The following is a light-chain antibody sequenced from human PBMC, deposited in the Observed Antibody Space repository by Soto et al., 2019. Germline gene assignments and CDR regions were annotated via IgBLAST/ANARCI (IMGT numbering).Light chain of an antibody. CDR2: DAS. CDR3: QQYNSYSQT. CDR1: QSTSSW. Sequence: DIQMTQSPSTLSASVGDRVTITCRASQSTSSWLAWYQQKPGKAPKLLIYDASSLESGVPSRFSGSGSGTEFTLTISSLQPDDFATYYCQQYNSYSQTFGQGTKVEIK. V-gene: IGKV1-5*01. J-gene: IGKJ1*01.